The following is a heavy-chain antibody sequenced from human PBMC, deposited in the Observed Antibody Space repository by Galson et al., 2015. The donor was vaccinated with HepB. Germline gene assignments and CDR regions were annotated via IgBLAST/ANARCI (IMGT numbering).Heavy chain of an antibody. CDR1: GFTFSSYA. J-gene: IGHJ4*02. Sequence: SLRLSYAASGFTFSSYAMSWVRQAPGKGLEWVSAISGSGGSTYYADSVKGRFTISRDNSKNTLYLQMNSLRAEDTAVYYCAKGAGGYYDSSGYPLDYWGQGTLVTVSS. CDR2: ISGSGGST. V-gene: IGHV3-23*01. D-gene: IGHD3-22*01. CDR3: AKGAGGYYDSSGYPLDY.